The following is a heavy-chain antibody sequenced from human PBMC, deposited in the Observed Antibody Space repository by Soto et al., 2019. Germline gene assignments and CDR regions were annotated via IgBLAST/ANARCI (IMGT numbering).Heavy chain of an antibody. Sequence: GESLKISCEGSGDSFTSYWISWGRQMPGKGLEWMGRIDPSDSHTNYSPSFQGHVTISADKSISIAYLQWSSLKASDTAMYYCARHAAVAGLSAYYFDYWGQGTLVTVSS. CDR2: IDPSDSHT. J-gene: IGHJ4*02. V-gene: IGHV5-10-1*01. CDR1: GDSFTSYW. CDR3: ARHAAVAGLSAYYFDY. D-gene: IGHD6-19*01.